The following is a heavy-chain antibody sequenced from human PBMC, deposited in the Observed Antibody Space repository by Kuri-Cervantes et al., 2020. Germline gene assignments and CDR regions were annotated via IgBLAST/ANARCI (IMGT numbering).Heavy chain of an antibody. V-gene: IGHV1-8*01. D-gene: IGHD2-8*02. J-gene: IGHJ3*02. Sequence: ASVKVSCKASGYTFTSYDINWVRQATGQGLEWMGWMNPNSGNTGYAQKFLGRVTMTRNTSISTAYMELSSLRSEDTAVYYCAREGYCTGGVCSEDAFDIWGQGTMVTVSS. CDR2: MNPNSGNT. CDR1: GYTFTSYD. CDR3: AREGYCTGGVCSEDAFDI.